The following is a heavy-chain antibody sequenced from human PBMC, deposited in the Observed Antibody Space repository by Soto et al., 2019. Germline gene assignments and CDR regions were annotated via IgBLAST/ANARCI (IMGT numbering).Heavy chain of an antibody. CDR2: IYYSGST. D-gene: IGHD2-2*01. V-gene: IGHV4-59*03. CDR1: GGSISSYY. CDR3: AKYQLIRGGFYYNYYMDV. J-gene: IGHJ6*03. Sequence: PSETLSLTCTVSGGSISSYYWSWIRQPPGKGLEWIGYIYYSGSTNYNPSLKSRVTISRDNAKNSLYLQMNSLRAEDTAVYFCAKYQLIRGGFYYNYYMDVWGKGTTVTVSS.